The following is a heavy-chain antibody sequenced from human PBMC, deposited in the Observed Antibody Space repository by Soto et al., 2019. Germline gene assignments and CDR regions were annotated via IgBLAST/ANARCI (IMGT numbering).Heavy chain of an antibody. V-gene: IGHV4-31*03. J-gene: IGHJ4*02. Sequence: QVQLQESGPGLVKPSQTLSLTCTVSGGSISSGGYYWSWIRQHPGKGLAWIGYIYYSGSTYYNPSLKSRVTISVDTSKNQCALKLSSVTAADTAVYYCARSIYYDSSGYDYWGQGTLVTVSS. CDR3: ARSIYYDSSGYDY. D-gene: IGHD3-22*01. CDR2: IYYSGST. CDR1: GGSISSGGYY.